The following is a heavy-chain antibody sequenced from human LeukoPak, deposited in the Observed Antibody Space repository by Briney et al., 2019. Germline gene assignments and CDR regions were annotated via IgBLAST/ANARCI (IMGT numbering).Heavy chain of an antibody. CDR3: AKAGIPMTAFNWFDP. D-gene: IGHD3-3*01. CDR2: ISGGGGST. V-gene: IGHV3-23*01. CDR1: GFTFSSYA. J-gene: IGHJ5*02. Sequence: GGSLRLSCAASGFTFSSYAMTWVRQAPGKELEWVSAISGGGGSTYYADSVKGRFTISRDNSKNTLHLQMNNLRAEDTAVYYCAKAGIPMTAFNWFDPWGQGTLVTVSS.